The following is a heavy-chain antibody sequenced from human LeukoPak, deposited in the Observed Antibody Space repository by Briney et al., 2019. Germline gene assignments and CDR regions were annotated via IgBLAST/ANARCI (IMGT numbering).Heavy chain of an antibody. Sequence: SETLSLTCSVSGDSISTYHWNWIRKPPGKGLEWIGYMQSTGNSNYNPSLKSRVSMSVETSKNRIVLNLSSVTAADTAVYYFARDKRHSYGRHFDHWGQGLLVTVSS. CDR1: GDSISTYH. J-gene: IGHJ4*02. CDR3: ARDKRHSYGRHFDH. CDR2: MQSTGNS. V-gene: IGHV4-59*01. D-gene: IGHD5-18*01.